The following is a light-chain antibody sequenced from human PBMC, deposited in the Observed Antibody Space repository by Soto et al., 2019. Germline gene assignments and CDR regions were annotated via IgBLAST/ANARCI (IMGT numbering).Light chain of an antibody. Sequence: VMTQSPLSLPVTPGEPASISCRSSQSLLYSNGYNYLDWYLQKPGQSPQLLIYLGSNRASGVPDRFSGCGSGTDFTLKISRVEAEDAGVYYCMQALRTPYTFGQGTKLEIK. CDR3: MQALRTPYT. CDR1: QSLLYSNGYNY. V-gene: IGKV2-28*01. CDR2: LGS. J-gene: IGKJ2*01.